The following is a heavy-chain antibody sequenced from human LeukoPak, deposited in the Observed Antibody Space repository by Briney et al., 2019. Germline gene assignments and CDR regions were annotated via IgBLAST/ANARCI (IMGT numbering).Heavy chain of an antibody. V-gene: IGHV4-39*01. D-gene: IGHD5-18*01. CDR1: GGFISSSNYY. Sequence: SETLSLTCSVSGGFISSSNYYWGWIRQPPGKGLEWIGSVYYSGSTYYNPSLSSRVLISVDTSKNQFSLRLNSVTAADTALYYCARLHVDSAFAYWGQGILVTVTS. CDR3: ARLHVDSAFAY. CDR2: VYYSGST. J-gene: IGHJ4*02.